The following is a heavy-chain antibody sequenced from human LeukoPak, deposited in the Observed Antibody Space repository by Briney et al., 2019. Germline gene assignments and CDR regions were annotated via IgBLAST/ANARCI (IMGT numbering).Heavy chain of an antibody. D-gene: IGHD3-22*01. CDR2: INPSGGST. J-gene: IGHJ4*02. V-gene: IGHV1-46*02. Sequence: GASVKVSCTASGYTFNSYYMHLVRQAPRQGLEWMGIINPSGGSTSYAQKFQGRVTMTRDTSTSTVYMELSSLRSEDTAVYYCARWGSHYDSSGPSDYWGQGTLVTVSS. CDR1: GYTFNSYY. CDR3: ARWGSHYDSSGPSDY.